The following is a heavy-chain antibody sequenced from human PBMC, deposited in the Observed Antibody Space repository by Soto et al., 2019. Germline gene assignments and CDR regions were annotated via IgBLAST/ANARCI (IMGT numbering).Heavy chain of an antibody. Sequence: QITLKESGPTLVNPTQTLTLTCMFSGFSLSPSGVGVGWIRQPQGQSLEWLGLIYWNDDKRYSPSVKTRLTITKDTSKNQVVLTIINMDPVDTATYFCALLTLGGSYWYFDNWCPGTLVTVSA. D-gene: IGHD1-26*01. J-gene: IGHJ4*02. CDR3: ALLTLGGSYWYFDN. CDR1: GFSLSPSGVG. CDR2: IYWNDDK. V-gene: IGHV2-5*01.